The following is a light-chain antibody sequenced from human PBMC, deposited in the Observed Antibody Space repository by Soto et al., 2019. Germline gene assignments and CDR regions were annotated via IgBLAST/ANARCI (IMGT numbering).Light chain of an antibody. CDR3: QQYDNWPLT. Sequence: EIVMTQSPATLSVSPGERATLSCRASQSVSSNLAWYQQKSGQTPRLLIYAASSRATDIPARFSGSGSGTEFTLSISSLQSEDFAVYYCQQYDNWPLTFGGGTKVVIK. CDR1: QSVSSN. V-gene: IGKV3-15*01. CDR2: AAS. J-gene: IGKJ4*01.